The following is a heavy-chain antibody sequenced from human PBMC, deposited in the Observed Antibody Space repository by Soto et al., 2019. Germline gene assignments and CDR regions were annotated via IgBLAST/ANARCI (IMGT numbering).Heavy chain of an antibody. CDR3: AREGGYVDY. CDR1: GFPIRRSSHY. D-gene: IGHD1-1*01. V-gene: IGHV4-39*02. CDR2: IDESGDS. J-gene: IGHJ4*02. Sequence: SESLSLTCTVSGFPIRRSSHYWGWIRQSPGTGLEWIGSIDESGDSYYNPSLKSRVTIFVDTSKNQFSLKLISVTGADSAIYYCAREGGYVDYWGQGTLVTVSS.